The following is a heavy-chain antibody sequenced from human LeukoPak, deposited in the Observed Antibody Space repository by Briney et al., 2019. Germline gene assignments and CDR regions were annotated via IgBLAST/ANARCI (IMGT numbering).Heavy chain of an antibody. CDR2: IYSGGST. D-gene: IGHD2-2*02. CDR3: ARGLYPRRLTRGFYFDY. V-gene: IGHV3-53*01. CDR1: GFTVSSNY. J-gene: IGHJ4*02. Sequence: GRSLRLSCAASGFTVSSNYMSWVRQAPGKGLEWVSVIYSGGSTYYADSVKGRFTISRDNSKNTLYLQMNSLRAEDTAVYYCARGLYPRRLTRGFYFDYWGQGTLVTVSS.